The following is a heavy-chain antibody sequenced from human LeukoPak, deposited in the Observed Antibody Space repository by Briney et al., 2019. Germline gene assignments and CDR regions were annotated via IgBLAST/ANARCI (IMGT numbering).Heavy chain of an antibody. Sequence: GGSLRLSCAASGFTFNFFAMHWVPQPPGKGLEWVSSISCSDGSSHYADVVKGRFNISRDNSNKTLYLQMNSLRAEDTAAYYCAKSLGVGGYTRYKGFDQWGRGTLVVVSS. CDR2: ISCSDGSS. CDR3: AKSLGVGGYTRYKGFDQ. J-gene: IGHJ4*02. D-gene: IGHD3-16*02. V-gene: IGHV3-23*01. CDR1: GFTFNFFA.